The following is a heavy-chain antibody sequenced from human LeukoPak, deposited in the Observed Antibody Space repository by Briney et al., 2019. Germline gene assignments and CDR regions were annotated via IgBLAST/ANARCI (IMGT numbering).Heavy chain of an antibody. Sequence: PGGSLRLSCAASGLSFSNYAMYWVRQAPGKGLEWVSAIGGTGGNIFYTDSVKGRFTISRDNSKNTLYLQMNSLRAEDTAVYYCAKSLRQLERRCPPHVWGKGTTVTISS. V-gene: IGHV3-23*01. J-gene: IGHJ6*04. CDR3: AKSLRQLERRCPPHV. CDR2: IGGTGGNI. D-gene: IGHD1-1*01. CDR1: GLSFSNYA.